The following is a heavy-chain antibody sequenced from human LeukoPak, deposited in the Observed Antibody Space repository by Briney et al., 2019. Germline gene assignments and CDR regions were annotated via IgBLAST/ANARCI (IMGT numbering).Heavy chain of an antibody. V-gene: IGHV1-24*01. Sequence: ASVKVSCKVSGYTLTELSMHWVRQAPGKGLEWMGAFDPEDGETIYAQKFQGRVTMTEDTSTDTAYMELSSLRSEDTAVYYCAAGLPHDWLPTDYWGLGTLVTVSS. J-gene: IGHJ4*02. D-gene: IGHD3-9*01. CDR2: FDPEDGET. CDR3: AAGLPHDWLPTDY. CDR1: GYTLTELS.